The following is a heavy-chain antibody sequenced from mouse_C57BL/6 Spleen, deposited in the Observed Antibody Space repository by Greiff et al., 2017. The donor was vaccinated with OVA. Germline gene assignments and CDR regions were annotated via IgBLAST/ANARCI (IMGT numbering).Heavy chain of an antibody. CDR1: GYTFTSYW. J-gene: IGHJ1*03. CDR2: IDPSDSET. D-gene: IGHD1-1*01. V-gene: IGHV1-52*01. Sequence: QVQLQQPGAELVRPGSSVKLSCKASGYTFTSYWMHWVKQRPIQGLEWIGNIDPSDSETHYNQKFKDKATLTVDKSSSTAYMQRSSLTSEDSAVYYCARGASTVVRYFDVWGTGTTVTVSS. CDR3: ARGASTVVRYFDV.